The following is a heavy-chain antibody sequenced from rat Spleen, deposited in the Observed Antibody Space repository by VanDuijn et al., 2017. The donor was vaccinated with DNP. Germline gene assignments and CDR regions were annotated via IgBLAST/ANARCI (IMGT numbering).Heavy chain of an antibody. CDR3: ARWTRYFDY. CDR1: GSSITNNY. Sequence: EVQLQESGSGLVNPSQSLSLTCSVTGSSITNNYWGWIRQFPGNKGEYIGQISYIGLTNYNPSLKSRISITRDTSKNHFFLHLNSVTIEDTATYYCARWTRYFDYWGQGVMVTVSS. CDR2: ISYIGLT. V-gene: IGHV3-1*01. D-gene: IGHD1-7*01. J-gene: IGHJ2*01.